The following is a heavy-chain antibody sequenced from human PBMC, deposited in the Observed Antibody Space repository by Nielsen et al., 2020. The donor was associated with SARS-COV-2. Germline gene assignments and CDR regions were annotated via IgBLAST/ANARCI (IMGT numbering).Heavy chain of an antibody. Sequence: GGSLRLSCAASGFTFSSYAMSWVRQAPGKGLEWVSAISGSGGSTYYADSVKGRFTISRDNAKNSLYLQMNSLRAEDTALYHCAVGGLGGYWGQGTLVTVSS. CDR3: AVGGLGGY. CDR2: ISGSGGST. CDR1: GFTFSSYA. V-gene: IGHV3-23*01. D-gene: IGHD3-10*01. J-gene: IGHJ4*02.